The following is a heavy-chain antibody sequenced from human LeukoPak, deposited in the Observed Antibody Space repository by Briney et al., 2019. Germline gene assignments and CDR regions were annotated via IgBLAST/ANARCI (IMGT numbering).Heavy chain of an antibody. Sequence: GGSLRLSCAASGFTFSSYAMHWVRQAPGKGLEWVAVISYDGSNKYYADSVKGRFTISRDNSKNTLYLQMNSLRAEDTAVYYCARGGYHAYYLDYWGQGSLVTVSS. J-gene: IGHJ4*02. CDR2: ISYDGSNK. D-gene: IGHD5-18*01. CDR1: GFTFSSYA. CDR3: ARGGYHAYYLDY. V-gene: IGHV3-30-3*01.